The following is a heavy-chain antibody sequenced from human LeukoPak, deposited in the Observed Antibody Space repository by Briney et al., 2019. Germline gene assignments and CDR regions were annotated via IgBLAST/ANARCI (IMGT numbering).Heavy chain of an antibody. CDR1: GDSISSSNCY. Sequence: PSETLSLTCTVSGDSISSSNCYWGWIRQPPGKGLEWIGEINHSGSTNYNPSLKSRVTISVDTSKNQFSLKLSSVTAADTAVYYCARHGSGVTMVRGPRYYYYYMDVWGKGTTVTISS. J-gene: IGHJ6*03. V-gene: IGHV4-39*01. CDR2: INHSGST. CDR3: ARHGSGVTMVRGPRYYYYYMDV. D-gene: IGHD3-10*01.